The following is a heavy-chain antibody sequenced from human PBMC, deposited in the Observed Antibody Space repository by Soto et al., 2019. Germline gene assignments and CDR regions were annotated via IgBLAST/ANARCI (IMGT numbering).Heavy chain of an antibody. Sequence: QVQLVESGGGVVQPGRSLRLSCAASGFTFSNYGMHWVRQAPGKGLEWMAVIWHDGSDRYYADSVKGRFTISRDNSKNTLYLQMDSLRVEDTPVYYCSGNFDFWGQGTLVTVSS. CDR3: SGNFDF. CDR1: GFTFSNYG. V-gene: IGHV3-33*01. D-gene: IGHD1-26*01. CDR2: IWHDGSDR. J-gene: IGHJ4*02.